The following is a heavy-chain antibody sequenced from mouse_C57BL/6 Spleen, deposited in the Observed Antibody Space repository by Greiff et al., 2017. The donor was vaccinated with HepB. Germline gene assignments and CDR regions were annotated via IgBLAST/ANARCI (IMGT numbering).Heavy chain of an antibody. D-gene: IGHD1-1*01. Sequence: DVQLQESGPELVKPGDSVKISCKASGYSFTGYFMNWVMQSHGKSLEWIGRINPYNGDTFYNQKFKGKATLTVDKSSSTAHMELRSLTSEDSAVYYCARGYYGSPYFDYWGQGTTLTVSS. J-gene: IGHJ2*01. CDR2: INPYNGDT. CDR3: ARGYYGSPYFDY. V-gene: IGHV1-20*01. CDR1: GYSFTGYF.